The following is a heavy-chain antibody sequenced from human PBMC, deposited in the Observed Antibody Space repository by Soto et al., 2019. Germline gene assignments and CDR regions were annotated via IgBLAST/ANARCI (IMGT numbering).Heavy chain of an antibody. D-gene: IGHD3-3*01. J-gene: IGHJ4*02. Sequence: ASVKVSCKASGYTFSTYGFNWVRRAPGQGLEWMGWISGYNGNTNYPQKFQGRVTLTTDTSRSTAYMELRSLRSEDTAVYYCARGAHGSGYAVYWGQGTLVTVSS. CDR2: ISGYNGNT. CDR1: GYTFSTYG. V-gene: IGHV1-18*01. CDR3: ARGAHGSGYAVY.